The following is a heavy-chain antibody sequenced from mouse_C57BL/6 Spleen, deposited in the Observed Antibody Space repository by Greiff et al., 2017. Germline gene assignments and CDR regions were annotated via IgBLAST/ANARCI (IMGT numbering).Heavy chain of an antibody. CDR1: GYTFTDYY. CDR3: ARLGDYDGLYFDV. V-gene: IGHV1-26*01. CDR2: INPNNGGT. J-gene: IGHJ1*03. Sequence: EVQLQQSGPELVKPGASVKISCKASGYTFTDYYMNWVKQSHGKSLEWIGDINPNNGGTSYNQKFKGKATLTVDKSSSTAYMELRSLTSEDSAVYYCARLGDYDGLYFDVWGTGTTVTVSS. D-gene: IGHD2-4*01.